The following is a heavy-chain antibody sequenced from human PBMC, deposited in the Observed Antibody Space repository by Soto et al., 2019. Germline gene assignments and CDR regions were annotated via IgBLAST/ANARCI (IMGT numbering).Heavy chain of an antibody. J-gene: IGHJ6*02. V-gene: IGHV3-30*18. CDR3: AKDLGLEWLLSIYYYYGMDV. CDR2: ISYDGSNK. Sequence: SLRLSCAASGFTFSSYGMHWVRQAPGKGLEWVAVISYDGSNKYYADSVKGRFTISRDNSKNTLYLQMNSLRAEDTAVYYCAKDLGLEWLLSIYYYYGMDVWGQGTTVTVSS. D-gene: IGHD3-3*01. CDR1: GFTFSSYG.